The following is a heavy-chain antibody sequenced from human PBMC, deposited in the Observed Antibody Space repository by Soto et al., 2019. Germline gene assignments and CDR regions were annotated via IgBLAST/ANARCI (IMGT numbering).Heavy chain of an antibody. CDR3: ARGYYTSWYWFDR. J-gene: IGHJ2*01. D-gene: IGHD6-13*01. Sequence: QVQLQASGPGLVKPSETLSLTCTVSVSGGSVSTGVHYWSWIRQPPGKGLEWIGYIYYSGSTNYNPSLKSRVTISVDTAKNQFSLKLTSVTAADTAVYYCARGYYTSWYWFDRWGRGTLVTVSS. CDR1: GGSVSTGVHY. CDR2: IYYSGST. V-gene: IGHV4-61*08.